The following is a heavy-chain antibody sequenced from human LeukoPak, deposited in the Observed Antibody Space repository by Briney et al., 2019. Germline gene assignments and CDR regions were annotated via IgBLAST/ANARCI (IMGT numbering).Heavy chain of an antibody. CDR2: ISSNGSTI. CDR1: GFTFSSYW. V-gene: IGHV3-48*04. CDR3: ARFALKTPPTD. Sequence: GGSLRLSCAASGFTFSSYWMHWVRQAPGKGLVWVSYISSNGSTIFYADSVKGRFTISRDNAKNSLFLQMNSLRAEDTAVYYCARFALKTPPTDWGQGTLVTVSS. J-gene: IGHJ4*02.